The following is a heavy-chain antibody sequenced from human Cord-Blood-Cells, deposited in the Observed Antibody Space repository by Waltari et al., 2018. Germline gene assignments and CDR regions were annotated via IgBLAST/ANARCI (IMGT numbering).Heavy chain of an antibody. V-gene: IGHV1-2*02. CDR2: SNPNSGGK. CDR1: GYTFTGYY. D-gene: IGHD1-26*01. Sequence: QVQLVQSGAEVKKPGASVKVSCKASGYTFTGYYMHWVRQAPGQGLEWMGWSNPNSGGKNYAQEFQGRVTMTRGTSISTAYMELSRLRSDDTAVYYCARGIVGATDAFDIWGQGTMVTVSS. J-gene: IGHJ3*02. CDR3: ARGIVGATDAFDI.